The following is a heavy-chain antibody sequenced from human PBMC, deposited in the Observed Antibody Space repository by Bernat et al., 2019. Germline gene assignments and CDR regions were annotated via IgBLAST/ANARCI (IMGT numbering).Heavy chain of an antibody. J-gene: IGHJ6*02. CDR1: GFTVSSNY. V-gene: IGHV3-53*04. CDR2: IYSGGST. D-gene: IGHD3-9*01. CDR3: ARSNRDDSLTGYYYYGMDV. Sequence: EVQLVESGGGLVQPGGSLRLSCAASGFTVSSNYMSWVRQAPGKGLEWVSVIYSGGSTYYADSVKGRFTISRHNSKNTLYLQMNSLRAEDTAVYYCARSNRDDSLTGYYYYGMDVWGQGTTVTVSS.